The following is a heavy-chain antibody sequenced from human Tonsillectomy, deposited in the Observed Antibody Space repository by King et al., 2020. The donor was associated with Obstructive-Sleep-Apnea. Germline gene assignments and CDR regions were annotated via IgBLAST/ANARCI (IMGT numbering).Heavy chain of an antibody. V-gene: IGHV3-48*03. CDR1: GFTFSSYS. D-gene: IGHD3-22*01. CDR3: AREGGYYDSSGYAPIFDY. Sequence: QLVQSGGGLVQPGGSLRLSCAASGFTFSSYSLHWVRQAPGKGLEWLSYISSGGTTIYYADSVQGRFTISRDNAKNSLSLQINSLSAEDTAVYFCAREGGYYDSSGYAPIFDYWGQGTLVTGSS. CDR2: ISSGGTTI. J-gene: IGHJ4*02.